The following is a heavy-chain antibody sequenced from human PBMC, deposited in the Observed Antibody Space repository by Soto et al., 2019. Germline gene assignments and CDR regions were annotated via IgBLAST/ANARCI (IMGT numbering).Heavy chain of an antibody. V-gene: IGHV3-9*03. D-gene: IGHD3-10*01. J-gene: IGHJ4*02. CDR2: ISWNSGNI. CDR1: GFTFDDYA. CDR3: AKVVVDYYGSGSYFDY. Sequence: EVQLVESGGGLVQPGRSLRLSCAASGFTFDDYAMHWVRQPPGKGLEWVSGISWNSGNIGYADSVRGRFTISRDNAKNSLYLQMNSLRAEDMALYYCAKVVVDYYGSGSYFDYWGQGTLVTVSS.